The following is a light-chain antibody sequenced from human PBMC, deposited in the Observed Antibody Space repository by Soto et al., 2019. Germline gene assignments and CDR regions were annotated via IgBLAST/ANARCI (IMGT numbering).Light chain of an antibody. CDR2: GAS. CDR1: QSVSNNY. J-gene: IGKJ1*01. Sequence: EIVLTQSPGTLSLSPGERATLSCRASQSVSNNYLTWYQQKPGQAPRLLIDGASSRATGIPDRFSGYGSGTDFTLTISRLEPEDFAVYYCLQYASSPRTFGQGTKVDI. CDR3: LQYASSPRT. V-gene: IGKV3-20*01.